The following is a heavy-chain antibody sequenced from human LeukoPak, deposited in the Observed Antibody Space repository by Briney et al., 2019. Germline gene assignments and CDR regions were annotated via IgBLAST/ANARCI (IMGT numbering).Heavy chain of an antibody. Sequence: VASVKVSCKASGYTFTGYYMHWVRQAPGQGLEWMGWINPNSGGTNYAQKFQGRVTMTRDTSISTAYMELSRLRSDDTAVYYCARDPPYCSGGSCYPYYFDYWGQGTLVTVSS. D-gene: IGHD2-15*01. J-gene: IGHJ4*02. CDR2: INPNSGGT. V-gene: IGHV1-2*02. CDR1: GYTFTGYY. CDR3: ARDPPYCSGGSCYPYYFDY.